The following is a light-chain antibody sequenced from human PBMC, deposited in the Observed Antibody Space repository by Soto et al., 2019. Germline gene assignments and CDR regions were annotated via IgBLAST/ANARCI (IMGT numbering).Light chain of an antibody. CDR3: QQYSKWPQT. J-gene: IGKJ1*01. CDR2: GAS. V-gene: IGKV3-15*01. Sequence: EIVMTQSPATLSVSPGERATLSCRASQSVSANLAWYQQKPGQAPRLLIYGASTRATGIPARFSGSESGTEFTLTISSLQSEDFAVYYCQQYSKWPQTFGQGTKVDIK. CDR1: QSVSAN.